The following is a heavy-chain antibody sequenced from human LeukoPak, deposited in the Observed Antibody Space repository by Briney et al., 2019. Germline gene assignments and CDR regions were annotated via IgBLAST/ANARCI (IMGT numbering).Heavy chain of an antibody. Sequence: PSETLSLTCTVSGGSISSGDYYWSWIRQPPGKGLEWIGYIYYSGSTYYNPSLKSRVTISVDTSKNQFSLRLSSVTAADTAVYYCARDVYYGSGSDNFDYWGQGTLVTVSS. CDR1: GGSISSGDYY. CDR3: ARDVYYGSGSDNFDY. CDR2: IYYSGST. V-gene: IGHV4-30-4*01. D-gene: IGHD3-10*01. J-gene: IGHJ4*02.